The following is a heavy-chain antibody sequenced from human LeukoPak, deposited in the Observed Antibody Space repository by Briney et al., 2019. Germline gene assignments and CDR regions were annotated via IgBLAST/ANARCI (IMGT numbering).Heavy chain of an antibody. CDR2: ISSSSSYI. Sequence: PGGSLRLSCAASGFTFSSYSMNWVRQAPGKGLEWVSSISSSSSYIYYADSVKGRFTISRDNAKNSLYLQMNSLRAEDTAVYYCARGGLTGYYFDYWGQGTLVIVSS. CDR1: GFTFSSYS. J-gene: IGHJ4*02. V-gene: IGHV3-21*01. D-gene: IGHD3-9*01. CDR3: ARGGLTGYYFDY.